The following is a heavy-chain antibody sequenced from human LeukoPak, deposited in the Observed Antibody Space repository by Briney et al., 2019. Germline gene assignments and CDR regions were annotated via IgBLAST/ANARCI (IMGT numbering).Heavy chain of an antibody. CDR3: ARALTDYDILTGYYNGAFDI. CDR2: IYYSGST. Sequence: SETLSLTCTVSGGSISTYYWSWIRQPPGKGLEWIGYIYYSGSTNYNPSLKSRVTMSVDTSKNQFSLKLSSVTAADTAVYYCARALTDYDILTGYYNGAFDIWGQGTMVTVSS. J-gene: IGHJ3*02. D-gene: IGHD3-9*01. CDR1: GGSISTYY. V-gene: IGHV4-59*12.